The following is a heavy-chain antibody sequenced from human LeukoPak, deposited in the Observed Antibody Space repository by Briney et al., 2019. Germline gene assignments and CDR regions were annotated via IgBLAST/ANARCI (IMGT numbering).Heavy chain of an antibody. CDR2: INHSGST. V-gene: IGHV4-34*01. D-gene: IGHD2-2*01. Sequence: PSETLSLTCAVYGGSFSGYYWSWIRQPPGKGLEWIGEINHSGSTNYNPSLKSRVTISVDTSKNQFSLKPSSVTAADTAVYYCARVQVVPAATTIDYWGQGTLVTVSS. J-gene: IGHJ4*02. CDR3: ARVQVVPAATTIDY. CDR1: GGSFSGYY.